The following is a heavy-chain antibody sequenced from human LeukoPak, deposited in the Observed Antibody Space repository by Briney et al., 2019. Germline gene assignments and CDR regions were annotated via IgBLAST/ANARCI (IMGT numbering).Heavy chain of an antibody. D-gene: IGHD1-14*01. J-gene: IGHJ4*02. Sequence: GESLKISCKGSGYSFTSYWICWVRQMPGKGLEWMGIIYPGDSDTRYSPSFQGQVTISADKSISTAYLQCSSLKASDTAMYYCARYTETVYFDYWGQGTLVTVSS. CDR1: GYSFTSYW. CDR2: IYPGDSDT. V-gene: IGHV5-51*03. CDR3: ARYTETVYFDY.